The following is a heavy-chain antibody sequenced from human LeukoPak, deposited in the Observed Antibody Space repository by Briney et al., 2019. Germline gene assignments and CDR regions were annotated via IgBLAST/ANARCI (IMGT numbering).Heavy chain of an antibody. CDR2: IST. Sequence: PSETLSLTCAVSGGSISSGDYSWSWIRQPPGKGLEWIGEISTNYNPSLKSRVTISVDTSKNQFSLKLSSVTAADTAVYYCATLAVAQAGNWFDPWGQGTLVTVSS. V-gene: IGHV4-61*08. CDR3: ATLAVAQAGNWFDP. D-gene: IGHD6-19*01. J-gene: IGHJ5*02. CDR1: GGSISSGDYS.